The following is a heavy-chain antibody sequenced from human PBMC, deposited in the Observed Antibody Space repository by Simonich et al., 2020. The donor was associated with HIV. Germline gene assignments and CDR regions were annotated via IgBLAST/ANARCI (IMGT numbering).Heavy chain of an antibody. Sequence: EVQLVESGGGLVKPGGSLRLSCAASGFTFSSYSMNWGRQAPGKWLELGSSISSSSSYIYYADSVKGRFTISRDNAKNSLYLQMNSLRAEDTAVYYCARDQVASIAVAFDYWGQGTLVTVSS. CDR3: ARDQVASIAVAFDY. CDR2: ISSSSSYI. D-gene: IGHD6-19*01. V-gene: IGHV3-21*01. J-gene: IGHJ4*02. CDR1: GFTFSSYS.